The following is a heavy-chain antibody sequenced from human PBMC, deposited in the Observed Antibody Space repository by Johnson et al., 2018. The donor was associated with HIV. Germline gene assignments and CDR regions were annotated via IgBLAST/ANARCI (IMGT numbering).Heavy chain of an antibody. J-gene: IGHJ3*02. CDR3: AKDVMVIAKHDAFDI. CDR1: GFTFSSYG. CDR2: ISGSGGST. V-gene: IGHV3-23*04. D-gene: IGHD2-21*01. Sequence: VQLVESGGGVVQPGGSLRLSCAASGFTFSSYGLHWVRQAPGKGLEWVSAISGSGGSTYYADSVKGRFTISRDNSKNKLYLQMNSLRAEDTAVYYCAKDVMVIAKHDAFDIWGQGTMVTVSA.